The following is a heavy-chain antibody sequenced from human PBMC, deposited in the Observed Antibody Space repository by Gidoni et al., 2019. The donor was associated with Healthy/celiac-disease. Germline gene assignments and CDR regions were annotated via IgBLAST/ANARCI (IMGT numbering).Heavy chain of an antibody. J-gene: IGHJ6*03. Sequence: QVQLQESGPGLVKPSQTLSLTCTGSGGSISSGSYYWSWIRQPAGKGLEWIGRIYTSGSTNYNPSLKSRVTISVDTSKNQFSLKLSSVTAADTAVYYCARARSSSSWWDWSGPRSYYYYMDVWGKGTTVTVSS. CDR2: IYTSGST. CDR3: ARARSSSSWWDWSGPRSYYYYMDV. D-gene: IGHD6-13*01. CDR1: GGSISSGSYY. V-gene: IGHV4-61*02.